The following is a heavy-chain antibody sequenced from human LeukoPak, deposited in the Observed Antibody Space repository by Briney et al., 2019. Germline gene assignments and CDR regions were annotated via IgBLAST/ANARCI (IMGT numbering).Heavy chain of an antibody. CDR2: IKQDGSEK. V-gene: IGHV3-7*03. Sequence: GGSLRLSCVASAFTFSSYWMTWVRQAPGKGLEWVASIKQDGSEKYYVDSVKGRFIISRDNAKNSLYLQMNSLRAEDTAVYYCARGGGYCSGGTCYSTYWGQGTLVTVSS. J-gene: IGHJ4*02. D-gene: IGHD2-15*01. CDR3: ARGGGYCSGGTCYSTY. CDR1: AFTFSSYW.